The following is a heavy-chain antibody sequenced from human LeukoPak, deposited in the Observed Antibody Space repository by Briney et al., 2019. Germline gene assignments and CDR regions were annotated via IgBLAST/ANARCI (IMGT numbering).Heavy chain of an antibody. CDR1: GFTFSDYA. CDR2: IYWNDNNM. Sequence: GRSLRLSCAASGFTFSDYAMHWVRQAPGKGLGWVSGIYWNDNNMGYADSVKGRFTISRDNAKNSLYLQMNSLRAEDTALYYCATGRIPRTANVWFDPWGQGTLVTVSS. CDR3: ATGRIPRTANVWFDP. V-gene: IGHV3-9*01. D-gene: IGHD1-7*01. J-gene: IGHJ5*02.